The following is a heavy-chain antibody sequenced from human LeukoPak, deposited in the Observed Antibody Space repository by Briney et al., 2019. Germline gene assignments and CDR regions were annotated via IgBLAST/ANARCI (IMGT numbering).Heavy chain of an antibody. CDR1: GDYISNYY. D-gene: IGHD4-17*01. J-gene: IGHJ6*03. CDR2: IYTSGST. CDR3: ARDRTDYGDFYYMDV. Sequence: SETLSLTCTVSGDYISNYYWSWIRQPAGKRLEWIGHIYTSGSTNYYPSLKSRVTMSVDTSKNQFSLKLSSVTAADTAVYYCARDRTDYGDFYYMDVWGRGTTVTVSS. V-gene: IGHV4-4*07.